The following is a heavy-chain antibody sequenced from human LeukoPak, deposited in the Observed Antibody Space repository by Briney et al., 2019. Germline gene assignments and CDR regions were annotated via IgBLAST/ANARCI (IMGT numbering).Heavy chain of an antibody. CDR2: ISAYNGNT. CDR3: ARSVRGGNWFDP. V-gene: IGHV1-18*01. D-gene: IGHD3-10*01. Sequence: ASVKVSCKASGYTFTSYGTSWVRQAPGQGLEWMGWISAYNGNTNYAQKLQGRVTMTTDTSTSTAYMELRSLRSDDTAVYYCARSVRGGNWFDPWGQGTLVTVSS. J-gene: IGHJ5*02. CDR1: GYTFTSYG.